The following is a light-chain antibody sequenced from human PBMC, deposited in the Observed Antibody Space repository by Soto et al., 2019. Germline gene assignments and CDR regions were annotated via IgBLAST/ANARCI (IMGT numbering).Light chain of an antibody. J-gene: IGLJ1*01. CDR2: DVS. V-gene: IGLV2-14*03. Sequence: QSVLTQPASVSGSPGQSITISCTGTSSDVGGYNYVSWYQHHPGKAPKLMIYDVSNRPSWVSNRFSGSKSGNTASLSISGLQPEDEADYYCSSYRTSNTRQIVCGTGTKVTVL. CDR3: SSYRTSNTRQIV. CDR1: SSDVGGYNY.